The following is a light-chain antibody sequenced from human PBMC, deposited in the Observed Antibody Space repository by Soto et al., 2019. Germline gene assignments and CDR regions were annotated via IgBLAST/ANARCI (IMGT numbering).Light chain of an antibody. Sequence: DIQLTQSPSFLSASVGDRVTITCRASQGISSYLAWYQQKPGKAPKLLIYAASTLQSGVPSRFSGSGSGTEFTLTISSLQPEDFATYYCQQLNSYPRVTFGGGTKGESK. J-gene: IGKJ4*01. V-gene: IGKV1-9*01. CDR1: QGISSY. CDR3: QQLNSYPRVT. CDR2: AAS.